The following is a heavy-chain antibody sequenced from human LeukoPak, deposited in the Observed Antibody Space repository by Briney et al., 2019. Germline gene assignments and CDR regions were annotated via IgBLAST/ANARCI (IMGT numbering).Heavy chain of an antibody. CDR1: GYTFTDYA. CDR3: ARGGTYSNDWGYYFDY. Sequence: ASVKVSCKASGYTFTDYAIHWVRQAPGQGLDWMVWINVGNGNTKYSQRFQDRVTITRDTSASTAYMHLISLRSEDTAVYYCARGGTYSNDWGYYFDYWGQGSLVTVSS. V-gene: IGHV1-3*01. D-gene: IGHD6-19*01. J-gene: IGHJ4*02. CDR2: INVGNGNT.